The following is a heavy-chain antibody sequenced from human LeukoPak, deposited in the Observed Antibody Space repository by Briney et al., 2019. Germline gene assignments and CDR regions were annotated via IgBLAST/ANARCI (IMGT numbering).Heavy chain of an antibody. Sequence: PSETLSLTCTVSGGSISSYYWSWIRQPPGKGLEWIGEINHSGSTNYNPSLKSRVTISLDTSKNQFSLKLSSVTAADTAVYYCARGDGYCSGGSCPFYFDYWGQGTLVTVSS. CDR3: ARGDGYCSGGSCPFYFDY. CDR2: INHSGST. V-gene: IGHV4-34*01. CDR1: GGSISSYY. J-gene: IGHJ4*02. D-gene: IGHD2-15*01.